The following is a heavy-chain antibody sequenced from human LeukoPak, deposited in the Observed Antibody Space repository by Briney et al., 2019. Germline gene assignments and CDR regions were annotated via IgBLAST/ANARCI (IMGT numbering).Heavy chain of an antibody. V-gene: IGHV1-2*06. CDR2: INPKSGGT. Sequence: ASVKVSCKASGYTFTGYYMHWVRQAPGQGLEWMGRINPKSGGTNYAQKFQGRVTMTRDTSISTAYMELSRLRSDDTAVYYCARFDIVVVVAAGYDAFDIWGQGTMVTVSS. D-gene: IGHD2-15*01. J-gene: IGHJ3*02. CDR1: GYTFTGYY. CDR3: ARFDIVVVVAAGYDAFDI.